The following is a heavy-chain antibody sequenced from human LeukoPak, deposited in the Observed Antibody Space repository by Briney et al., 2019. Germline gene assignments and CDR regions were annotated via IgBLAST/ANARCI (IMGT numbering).Heavy chain of an antibody. CDR2: IYYSGST. CDR1: GGSISSYY. J-gene: IGHJ6*02. V-gene: IGHV4-59*06. CDR3: ARETRDDYYYYYGMDV. Sequence: KPSETLSLTCTVSGGSISSYYWSWIRQHPGKGLEWIGYIYYSGSTYYNPSLKSRVTISVDTSKNQFSLKLSSVTAADTAVYYCARETRDDYYYYYGMDVWGQGTTVTVSS.